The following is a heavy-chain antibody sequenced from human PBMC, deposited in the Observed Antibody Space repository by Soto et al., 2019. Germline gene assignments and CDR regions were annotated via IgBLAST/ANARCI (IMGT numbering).Heavy chain of an antibody. J-gene: IGHJ4*02. Sequence: QVQLVASGGGVVQPGRSLSLSCAASGFTFSSYGMHWVRQAPGKGLEWVAVIWYDGSNKYYADSVKGRFTISRDNSKNTLYLQMNSLRAEDTAVYYCAREAVVAAPADYWGQGTLVTVSS. D-gene: IGHD2-15*01. CDR1: GFTFSSYG. V-gene: IGHV3-33*01. CDR3: AREAVVAAPADY. CDR2: IWYDGSNK.